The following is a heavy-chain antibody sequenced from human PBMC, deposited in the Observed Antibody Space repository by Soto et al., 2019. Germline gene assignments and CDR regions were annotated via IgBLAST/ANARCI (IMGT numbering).Heavy chain of an antibody. D-gene: IGHD3-16*01. Sequence: SETLSLTCTVSGGSISSGDYYWSWIRQPPGKGLEWIGYIYYGGSTFYNPSLENRVTISLDTSKIQFSLKLSSVTAADTAVYYCVREGGDNWLDPWGQGTLVTVSS. J-gene: IGHJ5*02. V-gene: IGHV4-30-4*01. CDR3: VREGGDNWLDP. CDR1: GGSISSGDYY. CDR2: IYYGGST.